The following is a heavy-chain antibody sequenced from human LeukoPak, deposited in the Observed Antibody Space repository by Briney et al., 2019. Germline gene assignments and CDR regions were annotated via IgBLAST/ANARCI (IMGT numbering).Heavy chain of an antibody. CDR2: IIPIFGTA. Sequence: SVKVSCKASGGTFRSYAISWVRQAPGQGLEWMGGIIPIFGTANYAQKFQGRVTITADKSTSTAYMELSSLRSEDTAVYYCARASRATPRPYYYYYMDVWGKGTTVTVSS. J-gene: IGHJ6*03. CDR1: GGTFRSYA. D-gene: IGHD2-15*01. V-gene: IGHV1-69*06. CDR3: ARASRATPRPYYYYYMDV.